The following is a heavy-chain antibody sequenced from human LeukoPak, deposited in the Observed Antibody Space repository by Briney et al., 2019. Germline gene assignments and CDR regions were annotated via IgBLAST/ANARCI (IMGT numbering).Heavy chain of an antibody. V-gene: IGHV3-21*01. Sequence: GGSLRLSCAASGFTFDDYGMSWVRQAPGKGLELVSSISISSNYIYYTDSVKGRFTISRDNAKNSLYLQMNSLRAEDTAVYYCARGSRFGVVERDAFDIWGQGTMVTVSS. J-gene: IGHJ3*02. D-gene: IGHD3-3*01. CDR3: ARGSRFGVVERDAFDI. CDR2: ISISSNYI. CDR1: GFTFDDYG.